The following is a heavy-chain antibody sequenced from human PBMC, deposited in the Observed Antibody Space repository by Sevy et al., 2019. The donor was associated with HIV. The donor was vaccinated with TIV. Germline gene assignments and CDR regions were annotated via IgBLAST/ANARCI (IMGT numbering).Heavy chain of an antibody. Sequence: SETLSLTCAVYGGSFSGYYWSWIRQPPGKGLEWIGEINHSGSTNYNPSLKSRVTISLDTSKNQFSLKLSSVTAADTAVYYCARGGEINSKRIDYWGQGTLVTVSS. CDR1: GGSFSGYY. J-gene: IGHJ4*02. CDR3: ARGGEINSKRIDY. V-gene: IGHV4-34*01. D-gene: IGHD4-4*01. CDR2: INHSGST.